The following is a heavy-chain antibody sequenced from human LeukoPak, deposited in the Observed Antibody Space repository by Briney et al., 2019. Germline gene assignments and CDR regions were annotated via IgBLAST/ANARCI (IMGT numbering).Heavy chain of an antibody. CDR2: IYSGGST. J-gene: IGHJ3*02. V-gene: IGHV3-66*02. Sequence: GSLRLSCAASGFTVSSNYMSWVRQAPGKGLEWVSVIYSGGSTYYADSVKGRFTISRDNSKNTLYLQMNSLRAEDTAVYYCAREGYGPLLRAFDIWGQGTMVTVSS. CDR1: GFTVSSNY. CDR3: AREGYGPLLRAFDI. D-gene: IGHD4-17*01.